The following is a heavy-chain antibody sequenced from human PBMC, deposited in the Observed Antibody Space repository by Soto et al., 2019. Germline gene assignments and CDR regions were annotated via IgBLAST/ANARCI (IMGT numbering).Heavy chain of an antibody. CDR1: GYTFTSYA. V-gene: IGHV1-3*01. CDR2: INAGNGNT. Sequence: AASVKVSCKASGYTFTSYAMHWVRQAPGQRLEWMGWINAGNGNTKYSQKFQGRVTITRDTSASTAYMELSSLRSEDTAVYYCARDWSIAARPDRDWFDPWGQGTLVTVSS. D-gene: IGHD6-6*01. J-gene: IGHJ5*02. CDR3: ARDWSIAARPDRDWFDP.